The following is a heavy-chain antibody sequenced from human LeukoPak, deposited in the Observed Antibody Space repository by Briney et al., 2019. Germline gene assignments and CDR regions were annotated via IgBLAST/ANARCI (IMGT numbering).Heavy chain of an antibody. CDR1: GGSISSSSYY. J-gene: IGHJ3*02. Sequence: SETLSLTCTVSGGSISSSSYYWGWIRQPPGKGLEWIGSIYYSGSTYYNPSLKSRVTISVDTSRNHFSLRLSSVTAADTAVYYCARLSGSYYSHAFDMWGQGTMVTVSS. CDR2: IYYSGST. CDR3: ARLSGSYYSHAFDM. D-gene: IGHD1-26*01. V-gene: IGHV4-39*02.